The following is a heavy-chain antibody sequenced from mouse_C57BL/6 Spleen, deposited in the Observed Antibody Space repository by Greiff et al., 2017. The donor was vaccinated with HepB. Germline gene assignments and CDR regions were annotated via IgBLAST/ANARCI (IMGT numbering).Heavy chain of an antibody. CDR2: IDPSDSYT. J-gene: IGHJ2*01. V-gene: IGHV1-50*01. D-gene: IGHD2-4*01. CDR3: ARGERNDCDGEGFDG. Sequence: QVQLQQPGAELVKPGASVKLSCKASGYTFTSYWMQWVKQRPGQGLEWIGEIDPSDSYTNYNQKFKGKATLTVDTSSSTAYMQLSSLTSEDSAVYYCARGERNDCDGEGFDGWGQGTTLTVSS. CDR1: GYTFTSYW.